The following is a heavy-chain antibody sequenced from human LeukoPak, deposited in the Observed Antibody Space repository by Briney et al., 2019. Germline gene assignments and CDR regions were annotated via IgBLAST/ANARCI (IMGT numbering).Heavy chain of an antibody. CDR2: IRFDGSSS. J-gene: IGHJ5*01. CDR3: ARGPPHTMSGTWFDY. D-gene: IGHD3-22*01. V-gene: IGHV3-30*02. Sequence: PGGSLRLSCAASGFTFSSYAMTWVRQAPGKGLEWVAFIRFDGSSSYYAASMKGRFTISRDNSKNSLYLQLNSLRDEDTAMYYCARGPPHTMSGTWFDYWGQGTLVTISS. CDR1: GFTFSSYA.